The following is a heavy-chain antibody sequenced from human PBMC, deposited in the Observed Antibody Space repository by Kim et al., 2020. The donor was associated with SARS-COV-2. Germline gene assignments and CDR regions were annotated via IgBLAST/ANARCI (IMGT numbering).Heavy chain of an antibody. V-gene: IGHV1-3*01. CDR3: ARDAVVGARVGNWFDP. J-gene: IGHJ5*02. D-gene: IGHD1-26*01. Sequence: ASVKVSYKASGNTFTSYTMNWVRQAPGQGLEWLGWITVGNGYTKYSQKFQGRVTITRDTSASTAYMELRSLRSEDTAVYYCARDAVVGARVGNWFDPWGQGTLVTVSS. CDR1: GNTFTSYT. CDR2: ITVGNGYT.